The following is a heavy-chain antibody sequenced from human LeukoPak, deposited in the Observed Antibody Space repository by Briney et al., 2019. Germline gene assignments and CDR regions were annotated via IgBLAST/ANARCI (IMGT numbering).Heavy chain of an antibody. J-gene: IGHJ4*02. Sequence: PGGSLRLSCAASGFTFDDYAMHWVRQAPGKGLEWVSSISWNSGNIDYADSVKGRFTIPRDSAKNSLYLQMNSLRAEDTALYYCAKDMGHVGVALDWGQGTLVTVSS. D-gene: IGHD1-26*01. CDR3: AKDMGHVGVALD. CDR1: GFTFDDYA. CDR2: ISWNSGNI. V-gene: IGHV3-9*01.